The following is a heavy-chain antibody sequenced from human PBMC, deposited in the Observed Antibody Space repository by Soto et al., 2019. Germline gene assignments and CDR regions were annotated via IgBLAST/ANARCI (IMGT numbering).Heavy chain of an antibody. CDR2: ISAYNGNP. Sequence: VSVKVSFKASGYTFTSDGISWVRQAPGQGLEWMGWISAYNGNPNYAQKLQGRVTMTTDTSTSTAYMELRSLRSDDTAVYYCAREGSGLRSGAFDIWGQGTMVTVSS. CDR3: AREGSGLRSGAFDI. D-gene: IGHD6-19*01. V-gene: IGHV1-18*04. J-gene: IGHJ3*02. CDR1: GYTFTSDG.